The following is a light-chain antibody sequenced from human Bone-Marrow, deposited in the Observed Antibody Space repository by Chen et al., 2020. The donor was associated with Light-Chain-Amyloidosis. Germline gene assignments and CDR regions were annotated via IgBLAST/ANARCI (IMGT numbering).Light chain of an antibody. CDR3: CSYAGSSTWV. CDR2: DIV. J-gene: IGLJ1*01. CDR1: DKNVGGYDV. Sequence: QSALTPPASVSGSPGQATTLSCTGTDKNVGGYDVVSWYQQHPGTAPKLIIYDIVKRPSGVSDRFSASKSGNAASLTISGLQAEDEAYYYCCSYAGSSTWVFGTGAK. V-gene: IGLV2-23*02.